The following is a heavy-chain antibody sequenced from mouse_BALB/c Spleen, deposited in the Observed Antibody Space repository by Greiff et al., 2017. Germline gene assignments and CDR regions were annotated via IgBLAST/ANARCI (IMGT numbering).Heavy chain of an antibody. CDR2: IYPGDGDT. CDR1: GYTFTSYW. CDR3: ARSTPTGAMDY. V-gene: IGHV1-87*01. Sequence: VQLQQSGAELARPGASVKLSCKASGYTFTSYWMQWVKQRPGQGLEWIGAIYPGDGDTRYTQKFKGKATLTADKSSSTAYMQLSSLASEDSAVYYCARSTPTGAMDYWGQGTSVTVSS. J-gene: IGHJ4*01.